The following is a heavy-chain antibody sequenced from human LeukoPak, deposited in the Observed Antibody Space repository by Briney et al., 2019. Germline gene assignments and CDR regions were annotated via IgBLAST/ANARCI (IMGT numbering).Heavy chain of an antibody. D-gene: IGHD6-6*01. V-gene: IGHV3-21*01. CDR2: ISSSSSYI. J-gene: IGHJ6*03. CDR3: ARALEYSSSWVEYYYYYMDV. Sequence: GGSLRLSCAASGFTFSSYAMTWVRQAPGKGLEWVSSISSSSSYIYYADSVKGRFTISRDNAKNSLYLQMNSLRAEDTAVYYCARALEYSSSWVEYYYYYMDVWGKGTTVTVSS. CDR1: GFTFSSYA.